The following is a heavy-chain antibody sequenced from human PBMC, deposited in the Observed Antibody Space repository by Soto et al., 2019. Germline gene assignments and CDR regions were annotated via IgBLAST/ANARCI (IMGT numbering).Heavy chain of an antibody. V-gene: IGHV3-30*03. CDR1: GFTFSSYG. J-gene: IGHJ6*02. D-gene: IGHD3-10*01. Sequence: PGGSLRLSCTTSGFTFSSYGMHWVRQAPGKGLEWVAVISYDGSNKYYADSVKGRFTISRDNSKNTLYLQMNSLRAEDTAVYYCARSGYYGSGSYPNYNYYYGMEVWGQGTTGTGSS. CDR3: ARSGYYGSGSYPNYNYYYGMEV. CDR2: ISYDGSNK.